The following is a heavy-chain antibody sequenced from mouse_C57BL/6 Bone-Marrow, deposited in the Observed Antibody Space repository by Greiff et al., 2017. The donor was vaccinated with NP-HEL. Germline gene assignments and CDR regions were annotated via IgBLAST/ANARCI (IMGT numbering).Heavy chain of an antibody. CDR3: ARLGLPWFAC. CDR2: ISSGGSYT. J-gene: IGHJ3*01. Sequence: EVQLVESGGDLVKPGGSLKLSCAASGFTFSSYGMSWVRQTPDKRLEWVATISSGGSYTYYPDSVKGRFTISRDNAKNTRYLQMSSLKSEGTAMYYCARLGLPWFACWGKGAMVTVSA. V-gene: IGHV5-6*01. CDR1: GFTFSSYG. D-gene: IGHD2-10*01.